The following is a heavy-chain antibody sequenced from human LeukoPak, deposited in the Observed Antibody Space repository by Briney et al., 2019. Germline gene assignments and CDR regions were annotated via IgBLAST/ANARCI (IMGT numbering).Heavy chain of an antibody. V-gene: IGHV3-21*01. Sequence: AGGSLRLSCAASGFTFSSYSMNWVRQAPGKGLEWVSSISSSSSYIYYADSVKGRFTISRDNAKNSLYLQMNSLRAEDTAVYYCARGFYTYYYDSSGRSFDYWGQGTLVTVSS. J-gene: IGHJ4*02. CDR1: GFTFSSYS. CDR3: ARGFYTYYYDSSGRSFDY. CDR2: ISSSSSYI. D-gene: IGHD3-22*01.